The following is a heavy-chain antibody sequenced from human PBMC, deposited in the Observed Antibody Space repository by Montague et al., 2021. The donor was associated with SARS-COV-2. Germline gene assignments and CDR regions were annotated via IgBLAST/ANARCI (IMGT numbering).Heavy chain of an antibody. V-gene: IGHV4-4*07. D-gene: IGHD3-10*01. CDR2: IFDSGGT. CDR3: ARDGGFYGSGCFSF. J-gene: IGHJ4*02. Sequence: SETLSLTCTVYGGSIRSYSWSWIRQPAAKGLDWIGRIFDSGGTIYSPSLRSRVSMSVDASKNQFSLILTSVTAADTGVYFCARDGGFYGSGCFSFWGQGTLVIVSS. CDR1: GGSIRSYS.